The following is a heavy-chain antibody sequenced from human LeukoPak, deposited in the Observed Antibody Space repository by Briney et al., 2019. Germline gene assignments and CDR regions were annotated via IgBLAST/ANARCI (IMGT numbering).Heavy chain of an antibody. CDR3: ARTNYGDYNWFDP. CDR2: IYSSGST. J-gene: IGHJ5*02. V-gene: IGHV4-59*01. D-gene: IGHD4-17*01. CDR1: GDSISSYY. Sequence: SETLSLTCTVSGDSISSYYWSWIRQPAGKGLEWIGYIYSSGSTNYNPSLKSRVTISVDTSKNQFSLKVTSVTAADTAVYYCARTNYGDYNWFDPWGQGTLVTVSS.